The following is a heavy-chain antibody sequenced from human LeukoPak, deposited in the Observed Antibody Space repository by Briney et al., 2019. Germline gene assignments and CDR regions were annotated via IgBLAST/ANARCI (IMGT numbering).Heavy chain of an antibody. CDR2: ISSSSSYI. J-gene: IGHJ4*02. D-gene: IGHD2/OR15-2a*01. CDR3: ARGRTTDLDY. Sequence: GGSLRLSCAASGFTFSSYSMSWVRQAPGKGLEWVSSISSSSSYIYYADSVKGRFTISRDNAKNSLYLQMNSLRAEDTAVYYCARGRTTDLDYWGQGTLVTVSS. V-gene: IGHV3-21*01. CDR1: GFTFSSYS.